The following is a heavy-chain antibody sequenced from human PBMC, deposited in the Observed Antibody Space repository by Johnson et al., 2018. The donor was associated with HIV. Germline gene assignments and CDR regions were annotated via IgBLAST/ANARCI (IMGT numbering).Heavy chain of an antibody. CDR1: GFTVSSNY. CDR3: ASDGWELLGVTAFDV. Sequence: VQLVESGGGLVKPGGSLRLSCAASGFTVSSNYMSWVRQAPGKGLEWVSVLYSDGRTYYADSVKGRFTISRDGSKNTLFLQMNSLRAEDTAVYYCASDGWELLGVTAFDVWGQVTMVTVS. J-gene: IGHJ3*01. V-gene: IGHV3-53*01. CDR2: LYSDGRT. D-gene: IGHD1-26*01.